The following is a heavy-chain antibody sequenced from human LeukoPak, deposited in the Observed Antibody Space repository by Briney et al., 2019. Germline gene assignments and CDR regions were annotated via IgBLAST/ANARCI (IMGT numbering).Heavy chain of an antibody. J-gene: IGHJ3*02. V-gene: IGHV3-7*01. Sequence: PGGSLRLSCAASGFIFSSHGMNWVRQAPGKGLEWVANIKQDGSEKYYVDSVKGRFTISRDNAKNSLYLQMNSLRAEDTAVYYCARDISSGWYYRQNAFDIWGQGTMVTVSS. D-gene: IGHD6-19*01. CDR2: IKQDGSEK. CDR1: GFIFSSHG. CDR3: ARDISSGWYYRQNAFDI.